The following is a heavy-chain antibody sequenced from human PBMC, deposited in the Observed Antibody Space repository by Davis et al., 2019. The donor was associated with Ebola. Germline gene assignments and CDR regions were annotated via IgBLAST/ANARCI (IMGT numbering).Heavy chain of an antibody. CDR2: ISGSGGST. Sequence: GGSLRLSCAASGFTFSDYYMSWVRQAPGKGLEWVSAISGSGGSTYYADSVKGRFTISRDNSKNTLYLQMNSLRAEDTAVYYCARGSEVQGDNYYYYGMDVWGQGTTVTVSS. CDR1: GFTFSDYY. V-gene: IGHV3-23*01. J-gene: IGHJ6*02. CDR3: ARGSEVQGDNYYYYGMDV. D-gene: IGHD3-10*01.